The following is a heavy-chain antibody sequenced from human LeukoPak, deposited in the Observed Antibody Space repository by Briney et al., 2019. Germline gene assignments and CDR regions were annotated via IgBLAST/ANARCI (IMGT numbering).Heavy chain of an antibody. D-gene: IGHD3-10*01. Sequence: GGSLRLSCATSGFSFSNAWMNWVRQAPGKGLEWVSAISGSGGSTYYADSVKGRFTISRDNSKNTLYLQMNSLRAEDTAVYYCAKGVPTRFGGYYFDYWGQGTLVTVSS. CDR3: AKGVPTRFGGYYFDY. V-gene: IGHV3-23*01. CDR1: GFSFSNAW. CDR2: ISGSGGST. J-gene: IGHJ4*02.